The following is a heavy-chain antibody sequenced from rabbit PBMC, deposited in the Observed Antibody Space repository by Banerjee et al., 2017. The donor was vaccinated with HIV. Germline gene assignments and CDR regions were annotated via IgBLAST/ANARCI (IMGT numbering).Heavy chain of an antibody. J-gene: IGHJ6*01. CDR3: ARGSSYYYYGMDL. V-gene: IGHV1S7*01. D-gene: IGHD8-1*01. Sequence: QLVESRGGLVQPGESLTLSCTASGFDFNGYYMSWVRQAPGKGLEWIGIIYAGQGSTDYASWVNGRFTISSDNAQNTVDLQMNSLTAADTATYFCARGSSYYYYGMDLWGQGTLVTVS. CDR2: IYAGQGST. CDR1: GFDFNGYY.